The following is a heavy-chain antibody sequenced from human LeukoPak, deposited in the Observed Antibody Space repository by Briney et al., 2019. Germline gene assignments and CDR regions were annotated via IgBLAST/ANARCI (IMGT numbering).Heavy chain of an antibody. D-gene: IGHD6-13*01. CDR3: AKDLGGAIAAVGTFDY. V-gene: IGHV3-9*01. CDR2: ISWNSGSI. Sequence: PGGSLRLSCAASGFTFDDYAMHWVRQAPGKGLEWVSGISWNSGSIGYADSVKGRFTISRDNAKDSLYLQMNSLRAEDTALYYCAKDLGGAIAAVGTFDYWGQGTLVTVSS. J-gene: IGHJ4*02. CDR1: GFTFDDYA.